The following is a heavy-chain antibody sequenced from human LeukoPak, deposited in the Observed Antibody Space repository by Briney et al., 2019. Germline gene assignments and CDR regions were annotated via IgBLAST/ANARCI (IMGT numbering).Heavy chain of an antibody. J-gene: IGHJ4*02. CDR1: GVSISSYH. CDR2: IYYSGST. D-gene: IGHD3-10*01. V-gene: IGHV4-59*12. Sequence: PSETLSLTCTVSGVSISSYHWSWIRQPSGKGLEWIGYIYYSGSTNYNPSLKSRVTISVDTSKNQFSLKLSSVTAADTAVYYCARDRSGGYGSGSYDYWGQGTLVTVSS. CDR3: ARDRSGGYGSGSYDY.